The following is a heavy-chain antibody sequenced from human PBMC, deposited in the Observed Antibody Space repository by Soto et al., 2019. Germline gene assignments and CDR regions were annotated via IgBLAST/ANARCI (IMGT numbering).Heavy chain of an antibody. CDR2: ISYDGSNK. CDR3: AKSVVPASMIDYYGMDV. CDR1: GFNFRSYD. D-gene: IGHD2-2*01. Sequence: QVQLVESGGGVVQPGRSLRLSCAASGFNFRSYDMHWVREAPGKGLEGVAVISYDGSNKYYADSVKGRCTISRDNSQNTLYLQMNSMRAEDTAVYYCAKSVVPASMIDYYGMDVWGQGTTVTVSS. V-gene: IGHV3-30*18. J-gene: IGHJ6*02.